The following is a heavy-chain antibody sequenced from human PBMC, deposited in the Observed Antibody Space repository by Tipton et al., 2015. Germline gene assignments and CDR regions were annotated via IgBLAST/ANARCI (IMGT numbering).Heavy chain of an antibody. D-gene: IGHD3-16*02. CDR3: ARETYDYVWGSYRSRFDY. V-gene: IGHV4-34*01. CDR1: GGSFSGYY. CDR2: INHGGSS. Sequence: TLSLTCAVYGGSFSGYYWSWIRQTPGKGLEWIGEINHGGSSNYKTSLNSRVSVSVDTSKNQFSLRVSSVTAADTAVYYCARETYDYVWGSYRSRFDYWGQGTLVTVSS. J-gene: IGHJ4*02.